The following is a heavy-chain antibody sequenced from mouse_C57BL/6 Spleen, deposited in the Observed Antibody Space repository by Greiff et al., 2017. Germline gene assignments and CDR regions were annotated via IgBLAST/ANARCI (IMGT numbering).Heavy chain of an antibody. J-gene: IGHJ2*01. CDR3: ARSGYYGSSYYFDN. D-gene: IGHD1-1*01. CDR2: INPSNGGT. CDR1: GYTFTSYW. Sequence: QVQLQQPGTELVKPAASVKLSCKASGYTFTSYWMHWVKQRPGQGLEWIGNINPSNGGTNYNEKFKSKATLTVDKSSSTAYMQLSSLTSEDSAVYYCARSGYYGSSYYFDNWRQGTTLTVSS. V-gene: IGHV1-53*01.